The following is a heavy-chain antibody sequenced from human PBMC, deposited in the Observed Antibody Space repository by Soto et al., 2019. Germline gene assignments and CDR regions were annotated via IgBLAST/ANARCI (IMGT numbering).Heavy chain of an antibody. J-gene: IGHJ5*02. CDR1: GFTFSGSA. CDR3: TRPTFGSTSCFDP. CDR2: IGSKTSSYAT. Sequence: EVQLVESGGGLVQPGGSLKLSCAASGFTFSGSAVHWVRQASGKGLEWVGRIGSKTSSYATSYAASVRGRFTISRDDSNNPASLQMNSLKTAETAVYYCTRPTFGSTSCFDPWGQGTLVTVSS. D-gene: IGHD2-2*01. V-gene: IGHV3-73*02.